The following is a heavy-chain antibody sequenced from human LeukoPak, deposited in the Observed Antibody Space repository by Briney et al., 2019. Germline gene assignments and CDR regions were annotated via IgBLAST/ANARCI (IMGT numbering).Heavy chain of an antibody. Sequence: SETLSLTCAVYGGSFSGHYWSWIRQSPGKGLEWIGEISQSGRTNYSPSLKSRVTISVYTSKKQFSLKLSSATAADTAVYYCASDYYFDYWGQGTLVTVSS. J-gene: IGHJ4*02. CDR2: ISQSGRT. D-gene: IGHD4/OR15-4a*01. V-gene: IGHV4-34*01. CDR3: ASDYYFDY. CDR1: GGSFSGHY.